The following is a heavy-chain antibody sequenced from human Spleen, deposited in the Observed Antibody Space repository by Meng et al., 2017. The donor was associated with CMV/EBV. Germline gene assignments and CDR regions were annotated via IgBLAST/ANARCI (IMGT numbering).Heavy chain of an antibody. V-gene: IGHV3-30*04. Sequence: GGSLRLSCAASGFTFSSYAIHWVRQAPGKGLEWLAVISYDGSNKYYADSVKGRFTISRDNSKNTLSLQMNSLRAEDTAVYYCAREGSLNQGITGTQWFDPWGQGTLVTVSS. CDR2: ISYDGSNK. CDR3: AREGSLNQGITGTQWFDP. J-gene: IGHJ5*02. CDR1: GFTFSSYA. D-gene: IGHD1-7*01.